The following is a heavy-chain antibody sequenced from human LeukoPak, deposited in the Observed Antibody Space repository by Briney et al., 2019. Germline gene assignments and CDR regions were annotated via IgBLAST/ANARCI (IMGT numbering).Heavy chain of an antibody. D-gene: IGHD3-3*01. CDR3: AKVRTAFGVVVTALES. V-gene: IGHV3-30*18. CDR1: GFTFTNFG. Sequence: GGSLRLSCAASGFTFTNFGMRWVRQAPGKGLEWVAVMSHDGSHEKYGDSVRGRFVVSRDNSKNSLYLEMSSLRPEDTAVYYCAKVRTAFGVVVTALESWGPETLVIVSS. CDR2: MSHDGSHE. J-gene: IGHJ4*02.